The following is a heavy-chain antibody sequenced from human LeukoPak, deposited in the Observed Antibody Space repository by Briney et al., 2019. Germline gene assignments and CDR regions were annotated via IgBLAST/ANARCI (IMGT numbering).Heavy chain of an antibody. V-gene: IGHV4-59*11. CDR1: GGSISSHY. J-gene: IGHJ5*02. D-gene: IGHD3-3*01. CDR2: IYNSGST. CDR3: ARAPKDYDFWSGRPANNWFDP. Sequence: SETLSLTCTVSGGSISSHYWSWIRQPPGKGLEWIGYIYNSGSTNYNPSLKSRVTISVDTSKNQFSLKLSSVTAADTAVYYCARAPKDYDFWSGRPANNWFDPWGQGTLVTVSS.